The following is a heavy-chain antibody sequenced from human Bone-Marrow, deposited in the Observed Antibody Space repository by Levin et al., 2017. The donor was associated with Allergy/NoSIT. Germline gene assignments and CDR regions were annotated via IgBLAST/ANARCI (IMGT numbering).Heavy chain of an antibody. V-gene: IGHV3-74*01. CDR1: GFSFSNYW. CDR3: VRGGEDYGRPVDP. J-gene: IGHJ5*02. D-gene: IGHD3-16*01. Sequence: GGSLRLSCAASGFSFSNYWMHWVRQVPGKGLVWVSRINTDGSDTNYADSVKGRFTISRDNAKNTLCLQMNSLRVEDTAVYYCVRGGEDYGRPVDPWGRGTLVTVSS. CDR2: INTDGSDT.